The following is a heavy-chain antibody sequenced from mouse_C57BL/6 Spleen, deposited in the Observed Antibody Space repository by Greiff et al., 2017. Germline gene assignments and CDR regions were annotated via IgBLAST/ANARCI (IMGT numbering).Heavy chain of an antibody. Sequence: EVQLQQSGPELVKPGASVKISCKASGYTFTDYYMNWVKQSHGKSLEWIGDINPNNGGTSYNQKFKGKATLTVDKSSSTAYMELRSLTSEDSAVYYCARISKGGFAYWGQGTLVTVSA. D-gene: IGHD1-3*01. J-gene: IGHJ3*01. CDR1: GYTFTDYY. V-gene: IGHV1-26*01. CDR2: INPNNGGT. CDR3: ARISKGGFAY.